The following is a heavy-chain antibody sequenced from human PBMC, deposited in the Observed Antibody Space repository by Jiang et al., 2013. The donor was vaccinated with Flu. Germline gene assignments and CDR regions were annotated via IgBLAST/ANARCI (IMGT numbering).Heavy chain of an antibody. CDR1: GSISGYY. Sequence: GSISGYYWSWIRQSPGKGLEWIGYVYYSGSTNYNSSLKSRVTISVDTSKNQFSLKLTSVTAADTAVYYCARQFDYGSGSYSPYYNGMDVWGQGTTVTVSS. D-gene: IGHD3-10*01. CDR3: ARQFDYGSGSYSPYYNGMDV. V-gene: IGHV4-59*08. CDR2: VYYSGST. J-gene: IGHJ6*02.